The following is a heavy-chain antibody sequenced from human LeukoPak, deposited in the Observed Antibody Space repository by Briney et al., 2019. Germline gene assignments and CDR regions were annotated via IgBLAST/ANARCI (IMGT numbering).Heavy chain of an antibody. J-gene: IGHJ5*02. Sequence: SETLSLTCTVSGGSISSDCWSWIRLPPGKGLGWDGYSYYSGSTNYNPSLKSRVTISVDTSKNQFSLKLSSLTVTATAVYYYARAGSNSWYRGCWFDAWGQGTLVTVYS. D-gene: IGHD6-13*01. V-gene: IGHV4-59*01. CDR3: ARAGSNSWYRGCWFDA. CDR1: GGSISSDC. CDR2: SYYSGST.